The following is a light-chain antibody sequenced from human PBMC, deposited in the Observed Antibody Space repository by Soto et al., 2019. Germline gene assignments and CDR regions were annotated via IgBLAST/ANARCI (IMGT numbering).Light chain of an antibody. Sequence: DSVMTQYPDSLAVSLGERATINCKSSRSVLYSSNNKNYLAWYQQKPGQPPKLLIYWASTRESGVPDRFSGSGSGTDFTLTISSLQAEDVAVYYCQQYYSTPQLTFGGGTKVDIK. CDR3: QQYYSTPQLT. J-gene: IGKJ4*01. CDR1: RSVLYSSNNKNY. V-gene: IGKV4-1*01. CDR2: WAS.